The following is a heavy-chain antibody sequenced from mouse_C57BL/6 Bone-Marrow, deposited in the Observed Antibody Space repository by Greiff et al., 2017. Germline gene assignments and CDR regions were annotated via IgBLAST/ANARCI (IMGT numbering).Heavy chain of an antibody. CDR2: INPSTGGT. Sequence: VQLQQSGPELVKPGASVKISCKASGYSFTGYYMHWVKQSPEKSLEWIGEINPSTGGTTYNQKFKAKATLTVDKSSSTAYMQLKSLTSEDSAVYYCARGRAVVAYYYAMDYWGQGTSVTVSS. V-gene: IGHV1-42*01. D-gene: IGHD1-1*01. J-gene: IGHJ4*01. CDR3: ARGRAVVAYYYAMDY. CDR1: GYSFTGYY.